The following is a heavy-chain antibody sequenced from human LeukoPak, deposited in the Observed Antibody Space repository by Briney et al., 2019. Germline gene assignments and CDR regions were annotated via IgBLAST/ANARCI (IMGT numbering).Heavy chain of an antibody. D-gene: IGHD3-3*01. V-gene: IGHV4-59*12. J-gene: IGHJ6*02. CDR3: ARGSSHYDFWSGPMNYYYYGMDV. CDR2: IYYSGST. Sequence: PSETLSLTCTVSGGSISSYYWSWIRQPPGKGLEWIGYIYYSGSTNYNPSLKSRVTISVDTSKNQFSLKLSSVTAADTAVYYCARGSSHYDFWSGPMNYYYYGMDVWGQGTTVTVSS. CDR1: GGSISSYY.